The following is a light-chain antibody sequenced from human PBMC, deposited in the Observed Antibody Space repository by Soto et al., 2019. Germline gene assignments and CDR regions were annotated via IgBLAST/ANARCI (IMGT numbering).Light chain of an antibody. CDR2: KAS. CDR3: QQYDSYPWT. J-gene: IGKJ1*01. CDR1: QSISSW. V-gene: IGKV1-5*03. Sequence: DIQMTQSPSTLSASVGDRVTITCRASQSISSWLAWYQQKPGKAPKLLIYKASSLESGVPSRFSGSGSETEFTLTISGLQPDDSATYYCQQYDSYPWTFGQGTKVAIK.